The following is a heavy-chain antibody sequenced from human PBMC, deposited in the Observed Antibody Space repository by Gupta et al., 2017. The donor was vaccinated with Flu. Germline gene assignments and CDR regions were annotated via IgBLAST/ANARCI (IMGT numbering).Heavy chain of an antibody. D-gene: IGHD3-9*01. CDR2: TSYEVNNK. CDR3: SRPNYDKSSRQDGFDI. Sequence: RGKGLGLVAVTSYEVNNKYNADSVKGRFTISRDNSKNTLYLQMNSLREEDTAVFYCSRPNYDKSSRQDGFDIWGQGTRVTVSS. J-gene: IGHJ3*02. V-gene: IGHV3-30*03.